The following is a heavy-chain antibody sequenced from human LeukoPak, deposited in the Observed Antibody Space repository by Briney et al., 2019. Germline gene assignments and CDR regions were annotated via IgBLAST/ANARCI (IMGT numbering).Heavy chain of an antibody. V-gene: IGHV3-9*03. CDR3: AKGRGAATTYSMNV. CDR1: GFKFDDYG. CDR2: IPWTNAGV. D-gene: IGHD2-15*01. J-gene: IGHJ6*02. Sequence: GGSLRLSCAASGFKFDDYGMHWVRQAPGKGLEWVSSIPWTNAGVGYADSVKGRCTISRDNAKNSLYLELRSLRAEDMAVYYCAKGRGAATTYSMNVWGQGTTVIVSS.